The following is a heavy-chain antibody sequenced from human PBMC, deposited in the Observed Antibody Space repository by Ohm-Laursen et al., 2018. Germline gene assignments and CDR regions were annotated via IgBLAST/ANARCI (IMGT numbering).Heavy chain of an antibody. CDR1: GFTFSSHG. CDR2: ISYGGSNT. Sequence: SLRLSCTASGFTFSSHGMHWVRQAPGKGLEWMAVISYGGSNTYYGDSVKGRFTISRDNSKNTLYLQMNSLRDEDTAVYYCAKDQVYGFTMIAHDAFDIWGQGTMVTVSS. J-gene: IGHJ3*02. CDR3: AKDQVYGFTMIAHDAFDI. V-gene: IGHV3-30*18. D-gene: IGHD3-22*01.